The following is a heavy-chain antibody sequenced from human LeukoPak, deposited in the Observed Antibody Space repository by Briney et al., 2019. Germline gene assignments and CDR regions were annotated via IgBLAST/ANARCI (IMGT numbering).Heavy chain of an antibody. Sequence: ASVKVSCKASGYTFTGYYMHWVRQAPGQGLEWMGWINPNSGGTNYAQEFQGRVTMTRDTSISTAYMELSRLRSDDTAVYYCARDISSSGYYYPYDYWGQGTLVTVSS. J-gene: IGHJ4*02. D-gene: IGHD3-22*01. CDR3: ARDISSSGYYYPYDY. CDR2: INPNSGGT. V-gene: IGHV1-2*02. CDR1: GYTFTGYY.